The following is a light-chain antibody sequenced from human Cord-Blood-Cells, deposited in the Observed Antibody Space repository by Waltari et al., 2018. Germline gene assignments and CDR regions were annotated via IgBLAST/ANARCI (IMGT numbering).Light chain of an antibody. V-gene: IGLV1-40*01. CDR2: GNS. CDR3: QSYDSSLSGWV. J-gene: IGLJ3*02. CDR1: SSNIGAGYA. Sequence: QSVLTQPPSVSGAPGQRVTISCTGSSSNIGAGYAVHWYQQLPETAPKLPIFGNSNRPSGVPDRFSGSKSGTSASLAITGLQAEDEADYYCQSYDSSLSGWVFGGGTKLTVL.